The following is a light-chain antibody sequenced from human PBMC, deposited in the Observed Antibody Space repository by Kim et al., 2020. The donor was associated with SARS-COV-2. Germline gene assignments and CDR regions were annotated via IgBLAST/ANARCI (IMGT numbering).Light chain of an antibody. Sequence: QAGLTQPPSVSKGLRQTATLTCTGNSNNVGNQGAAWLQQHQGHPPKLLSYRNNNRPSGISERLSASRSGNTASLTITGLQPEDEADYYCSAWDSSLSNLVFGGGTKLTVL. J-gene: IGLJ3*02. CDR3: SAWDSSLSNLV. CDR2: RNN. CDR1: SNNVGNQG. V-gene: IGLV10-54*01.